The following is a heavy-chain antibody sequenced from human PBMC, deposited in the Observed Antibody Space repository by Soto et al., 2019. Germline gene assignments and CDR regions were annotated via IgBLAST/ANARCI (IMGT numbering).Heavy chain of an antibody. J-gene: IGHJ4*02. CDR2: IYYSGST. V-gene: IGHV4-59*01. CDR1: GGSISSYY. CDR3: ARIPHYGDYFDY. Sequence: SETLSLTCTVSGGSISSYYWSWIRQPPGKGLEWIGYIYYSGSTNYNPSLKSRVTISVDTSKNQFSLKLSSVTAADTAVYYCARIPHYGDYFDYWGQGTLVTVSS. D-gene: IGHD4-17*01.